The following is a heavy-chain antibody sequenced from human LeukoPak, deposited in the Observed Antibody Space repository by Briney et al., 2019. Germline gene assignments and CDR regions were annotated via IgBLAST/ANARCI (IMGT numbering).Heavy chain of an antibody. CDR3: AKWGMWFGELSYFDY. D-gene: IGHD3-10*01. CDR2: ISGSGGST. Sequence: GGSLRLSCAASGFTFSSYAMSWVRQAPGKGLEWVSAISGSGGSTYYADSVKGRFTISRDNSKNTLYLQMNSLRAEDTAVYYCAKWGMWFGELSYFDYWGQGTLVTVSS. CDR1: GFTFSSYA. J-gene: IGHJ4*02. V-gene: IGHV3-23*01.